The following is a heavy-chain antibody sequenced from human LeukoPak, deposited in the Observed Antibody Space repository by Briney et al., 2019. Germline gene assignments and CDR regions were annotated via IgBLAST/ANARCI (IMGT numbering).Heavy chain of an antibody. CDR2: VYYSGST. V-gene: IGHV4-39*01. D-gene: IGHD4-17*01. J-gene: IGHJ5*02. Sequence: SETLSLTCTVSGGSISSSSDYWGWIRQPPGKGLEWIGSVYYSGSTYYNPSLKSRVTISVDTSKNQFSLKLTSVTAADTSVYYCARHIYGDYDWFDPWGQGTLVTVSS. CDR1: GGSISSSSDY. CDR3: ARHIYGDYDWFDP.